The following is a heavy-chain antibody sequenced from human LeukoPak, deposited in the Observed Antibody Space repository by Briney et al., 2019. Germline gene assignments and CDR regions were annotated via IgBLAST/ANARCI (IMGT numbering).Heavy chain of an antibody. V-gene: IGHV5-10-1*01. J-gene: IGHJ4*02. CDR1: GYSLTSYW. CDR3: ARQAGSYYVN. D-gene: IGHD1-26*01. CDR2: IDPSDSYT. Sequence: GESLKISCKGSGYSLTSYWISWVRQMPRKGLEWMGRIDPSDSYTNYSPSFQGHVTISADKSISTAYLQWSSLKASDTAMYYCARQAGSYYVNWGQGTLVTVSS.